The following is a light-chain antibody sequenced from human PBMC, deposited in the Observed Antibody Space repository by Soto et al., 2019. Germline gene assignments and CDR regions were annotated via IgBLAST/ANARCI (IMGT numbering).Light chain of an antibody. J-gene: IGKJ4*01. Sequence: DIQMTHSASTLSASLGDRVTITCRASESIRTWLAWYQHKPGKAPKFLIYDASSLESGVPSRFSVSGYGTDFNLTISSLQTEDFATYYCQQTYSNPLTFGGGTKVDIK. CDR1: ESIRTW. CDR3: QQTYSNPLT. V-gene: IGKV1-5*01. CDR2: DAS.